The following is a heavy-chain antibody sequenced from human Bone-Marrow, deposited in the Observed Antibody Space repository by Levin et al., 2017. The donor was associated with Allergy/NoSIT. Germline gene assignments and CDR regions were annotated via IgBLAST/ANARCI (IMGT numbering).Heavy chain of an antibody. Sequence: GGSLRLSCAASGFTFDDYAMHWVRQAPGKGLEWVSGISWNSGSIGYADSVKGRFTISRDNAKNSLYLQMNSLRAEDTALYYCAKDICSGGSCYSNYYYGMDVWGQGTTVTVSS. J-gene: IGHJ6*02. D-gene: IGHD2-15*01. CDR3: AKDICSGGSCYSNYYYGMDV. CDR2: ISWNSGSI. V-gene: IGHV3-9*01. CDR1: GFTFDDYA.